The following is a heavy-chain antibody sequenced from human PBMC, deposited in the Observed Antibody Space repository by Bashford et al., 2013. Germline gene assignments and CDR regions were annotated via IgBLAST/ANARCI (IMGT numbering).Heavy chain of an antibody. V-gene: IGHV1-18*01. CDR3: ARPRWWVGTLFYYGLDV. D-gene: IGHD3-10*01. CDR2: MNPNSGNT. Sequence: WVRQAPGQGLEWMGWMNPNSGNTGYAQKFQGRVTMTTDTSTSTAYMELRSLTSDDTAVYYCARPRWWVGTLFYYGLDVWGQGTTVTVSS. J-gene: IGHJ6*02.